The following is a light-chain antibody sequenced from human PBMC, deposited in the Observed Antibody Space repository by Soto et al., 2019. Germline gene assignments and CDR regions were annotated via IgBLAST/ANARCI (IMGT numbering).Light chain of an antibody. CDR2: ENN. Sequence: NFMLTQPHSVSESPGKTVTISCTRSSGSIASNYVQWYQQRPGSSPTVLIYENNQRPSGVPDRFSGSIDSSSNSASLTISGLKTEAGADAYCQSYVYDRSNRLMFGGGTQLTVL. J-gene: IGLJ3*02. CDR3: QSYVYDRSNRLM. CDR1: SGSIASNY. V-gene: IGLV6-57*01.